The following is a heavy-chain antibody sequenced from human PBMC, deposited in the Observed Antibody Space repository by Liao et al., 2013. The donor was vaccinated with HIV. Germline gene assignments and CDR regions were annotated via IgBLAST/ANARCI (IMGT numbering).Heavy chain of an antibody. Sequence: QVQLHESGPGLVKPSETLSLTCTVSGDSVRAYYWNWIRQPAGKGLEWIGRMYPSGNTNYNPSLESRITMSIDTSKNQFSLKLRSVTAADTAVYYCAARITISGVAIPHALDVWGQGTMVAVSS. CDR3: AARITISGVAIPHALDV. J-gene: IGHJ3*01. V-gene: IGHV4-4*07. D-gene: IGHD3-3*01. CDR1: GDSVRAYY. CDR2: MYPSGNT.